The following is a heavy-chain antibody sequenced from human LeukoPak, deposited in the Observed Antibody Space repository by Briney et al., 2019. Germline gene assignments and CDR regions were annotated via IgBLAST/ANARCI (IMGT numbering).Heavy chain of an antibody. CDR3: AKARYYFDSSGYSGLDY. CDR2: ISGSGGSS. J-gene: IGHJ4*02. CDR1: GFTFSSYA. D-gene: IGHD3-22*01. V-gene: IGHV3-23*01. Sequence: GGSLRLSCAASGFTFSSYAMSWVRQAPGKGLEWVSVISGSGGSSYYADSVKGRFTISRDSSKNTLYLQMNSLRAEDTAVYYCAKARYYFDSSGYSGLDYWGQGTLVTVSS.